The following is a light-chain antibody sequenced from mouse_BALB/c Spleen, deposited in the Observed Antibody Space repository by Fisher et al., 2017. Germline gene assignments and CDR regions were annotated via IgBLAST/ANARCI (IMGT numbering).Light chain of an antibody. V-gene: IGKV10-94*03. CDR1: QDISNY. CDR3: LQYDEFPPLT. CDR2: YTS. Sequence: TQTPSSLSASLGDRVTISCRASQDISNYLNWYQQKPDGTVKLLIYYTSRLHSGVPSRFSGSGSGTDYSLTISSLEYEDMGIYYCLQYDEFPPLTFGSGTKLEIK. J-gene: IGKJ4*01.